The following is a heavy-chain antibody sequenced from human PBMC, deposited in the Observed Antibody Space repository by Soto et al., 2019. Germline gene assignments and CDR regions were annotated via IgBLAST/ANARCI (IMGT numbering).Heavy chain of an antibody. V-gene: IGHV1-18*01. D-gene: IGHD3-22*01. J-gene: IGHJ4*02. CDR1: GYTFTSYG. Sequence: QVQLVQSGAEVKKPGASVKVSCKASGYTFTSYGISWVRQAPGQGLEWIGWISAYNGNTNYAQKLQGRVTMTTDTSTSTAYMELRSLRSDDTAVYYCARVYSGEYYYDSSGYYHFDYWGQGTLVTVSS. CDR2: ISAYNGNT. CDR3: ARVYSGEYYYDSSGYYHFDY.